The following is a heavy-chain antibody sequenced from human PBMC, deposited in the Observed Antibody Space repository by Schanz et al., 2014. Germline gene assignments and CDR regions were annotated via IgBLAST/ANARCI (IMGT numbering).Heavy chain of an antibody. CDR3: ASPSGYSDYGTYFDF. D-gene: IGHD5-12*01. CDR2: ISNDGSIK. CDR1: GFTFSSYG. V-gene: IGHV3-30*19. J-gene: IGHJ4*02. Sequence: QAQLMESGGGVVQPGRSLRLSCAASGFTFSSYGMHWVRQAPGKGLEWVALISNDGSIKYYADSVEGRFTISRDNSRNTLYLQMNSLRTEDTAVYYCASPSGYSDYGTYFDFWGQGTLVTVSS.